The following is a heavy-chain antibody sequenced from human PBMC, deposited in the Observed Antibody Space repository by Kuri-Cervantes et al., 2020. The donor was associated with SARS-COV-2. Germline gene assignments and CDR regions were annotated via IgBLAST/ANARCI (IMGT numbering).Heavy chain of an antibody. J-gene: IGHJ2*01. V-gene: IGHV1-8*01. CDR1: GYTFTSYD. CDR2: MNPNSGNT. Sequence: ASVKVSCKASGYTFTSYDINWVRQATRQGLEWMGWMNPNSGNTGYAQKFQGRVTMTRNTSISTAYMELSSLRSEDTAVYYCASKVGATAGDWYFDLWGRGTLVTVSS. CDR3: ASKVGATAGDWYFDL. D-gene: IGHD1-26*01.